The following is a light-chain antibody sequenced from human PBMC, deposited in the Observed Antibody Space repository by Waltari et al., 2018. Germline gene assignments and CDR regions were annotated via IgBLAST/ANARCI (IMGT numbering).Light chain of an antibody. J-gene: IGKJ3*01. Sequence: DIQTPQSPSSVSASIGDTVTITCRASPDIGNRLAWYQQKPGKAPNLLIYGTSSLQTGVPSRFSGSGSGTEFTLTISSLQPEDFAAYYCQQAKSFPITFGPGTKVDIK. V-gene: IGKV1-12*01. CDR1: PDIGNR. CDR3: QQAKSFPIT. CDR2: GTS.